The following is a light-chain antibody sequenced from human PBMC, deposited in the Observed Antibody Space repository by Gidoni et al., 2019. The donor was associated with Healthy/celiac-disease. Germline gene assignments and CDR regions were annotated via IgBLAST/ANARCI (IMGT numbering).Light chain of an antibody. J-gene: IGKJ2*01. CDR1: QSVSSSY. CDR3: QQYGSSPYT. V-gene: IGKV3-20*01. Sequence: ETVLTQSPGTLSLSPGERATLSCRASQSVSSSYLAWYQQKPGQAPRLLIYGASSRATGIPDRFSGSGSGTDFTLTISRLEPEDFAVYDCQQYGSSPYTFGQGTKLEIK. CDR2: GAS.